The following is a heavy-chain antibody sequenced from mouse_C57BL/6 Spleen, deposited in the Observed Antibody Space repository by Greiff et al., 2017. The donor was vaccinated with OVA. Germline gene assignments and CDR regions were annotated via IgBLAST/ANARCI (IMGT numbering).Heavy chain of an antibody. V-gene: IGHV1-55*01. CDR2: IYPGSGST. D-gene: IGHD4-1*01. CDR3: ARYLGRLYYAMDY. CDR1: GYTFTSYW. J-gene: IGHJ4*01. Sequence: QVQLQQSGAELVKPGASVKMSCKASGYTFTSYWITWVKQRPGQGLEWIGDIYPGSGSTNYNEKFKSKATLTVDTSSSTAYMQLSSLTSEDSAVYYCARYLGRLYYAMDYWGQGTSVTVSS.